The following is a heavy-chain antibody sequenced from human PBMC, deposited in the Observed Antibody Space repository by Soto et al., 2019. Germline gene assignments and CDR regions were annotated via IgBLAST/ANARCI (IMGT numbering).Heavy chain of an antibody. CDR1: GGPFSSYT. CDR2: IIPILGIA. CDR3: ARAYGAGSYPLDY. J-gene: IGHJ4*02. V-gene: IGHV1-69*02. Sequence: QVQLVQSGAEVKKPGSSVKVSCKASGGPFSSYTISWVRQAPGQGLEWMGRIIPILGIANYAQKFQGRVTITADKSTSTAYMELSSLRSEDRAVYYCARAYGAGSYPLDYWGQGNLVTVSS. D-gene: IGHD3-10*01.